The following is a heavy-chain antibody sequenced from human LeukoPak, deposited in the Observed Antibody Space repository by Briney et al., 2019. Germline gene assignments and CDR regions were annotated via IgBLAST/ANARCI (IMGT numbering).Heavy chain of an antibody. CDR3: ARDCWARLRAPLDP. Sequence: GGSLRLSCAASGFTFSSYSMNWVRQAPGKGLGWVSSISSSSSYIYYADSVKGRFTISRDNAKNSLYLQMNSLRAEDTAVYYCARDCWARLRAPLDPWGQGTLVTVSS. CDR2: ISSSSSYI. V-gene: IGHV3-21*01. J-gene: IGHJ5*02. CDR1: GFTFSSYS. D-gene: IGHD4-17*01.